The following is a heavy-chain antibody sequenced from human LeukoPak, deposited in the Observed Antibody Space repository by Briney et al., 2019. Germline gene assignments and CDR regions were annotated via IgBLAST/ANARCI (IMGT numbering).Heavy chain of an antibody. CDR1: GFTFSSYW. Sequence: PGGSLRLSCVASGFTFSSYWMTWVRQAPGKGLEWVANIKTDGSQIYYVDSVKGRFTISRDNAKNSLYLQMNSLRAEDTAVYFCARSITMIVDWFDPWGQGTLVTVSS. J-gene: IGHJ5*02. D-gene: IGHD3-22*01. CDR3: ARSITMIVDWFDP. V-gene: IGHV3-7*01. CDR2: IKTDGSQI.